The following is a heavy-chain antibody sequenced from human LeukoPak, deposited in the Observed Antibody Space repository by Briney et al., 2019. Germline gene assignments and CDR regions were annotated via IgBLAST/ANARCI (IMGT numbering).Heavy chain of an antibody. V-gene: IGHV3-30*02. J-gene: IGHJ6*03. CDR3: ARVRGVIPPYYYYMDV. CDR1: GFTFSSYG. D-gene: IGHD3-10*01. Sequence: GGSLRLSCAASGFTFSSYGMHWVRQAPGKGLEWVAFIRYDGSNKYYADSVKGRFTISRDNSKNTLYLQMNSLRAEDTAVYYCARVRGVIPPYYYYMDVWGKGTTVTVSS. CDR2: IRYDGSNK.